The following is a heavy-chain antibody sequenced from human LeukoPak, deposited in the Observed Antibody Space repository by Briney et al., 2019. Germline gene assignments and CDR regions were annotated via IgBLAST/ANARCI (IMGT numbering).Heavy chain of an antibody. J-gene: IGHJ4*02. CDR1: GGSFSGYY. D-gene: IGHD5-12*01. Sequence: SETLSLTCAVYGGSFSGYYWSWIRQPPGKGLEWIGEINHSGSTDYNPSLKSRVTISVDTSKNQFSLKLSSVTAADTAVYYCARGPQWLRFSCGFDYWGQGTLVTVSS. V-gene: IGHV4-34*01. CDR3: ARGPQWLRFSCGFDY. CDR2: INHSGST.